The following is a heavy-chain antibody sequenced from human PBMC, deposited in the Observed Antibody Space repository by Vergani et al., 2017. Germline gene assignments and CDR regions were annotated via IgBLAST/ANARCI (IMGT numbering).Heavy chain of an antibody. CDR2: ISYDGSNK. J-gene: IGHJ4*02. Sequence: QVQLVESGGGVVQPGRSLRLSCAASGFTFSSYAMHWVRQAPGKGLEWVAVISYDGSNKYYADSVKGRFTISRDNSKNTLYLQMNSLRAEDTAVYYCARVAYSNAHVDYWGQGTLVTVSS. V-gene: IGHV3-30*01. D-gene: IGHD4-11*01. CDR1: GFTFSSYA. CDR3: ARVAYSNAHVDY.